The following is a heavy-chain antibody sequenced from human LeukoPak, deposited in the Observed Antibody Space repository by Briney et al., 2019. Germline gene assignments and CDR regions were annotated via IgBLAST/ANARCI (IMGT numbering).Heavy chain of an antibody. CDR1: GGSMSTYY. D-gene: IGHD1-26*01. V-gene: IGHV4-59*12. CDR3: ARVYSGSYFDY. CDR2: IYYTGST. J-gene: IGHJ4*02. Sequence: SETLSLTCTVSGGSMSTYYWTWIRQPPGKGLEWIGFIYYTGSTNYNPSLKSRVTISVDTSKNQFSLKLSSVTAADTAVYYCARVYSGSYFDYWGQGTLVTVSS.